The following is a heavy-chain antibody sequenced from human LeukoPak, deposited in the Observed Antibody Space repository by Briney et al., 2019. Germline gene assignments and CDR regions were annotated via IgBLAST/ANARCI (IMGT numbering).Heavy chain of an antibody. D-gene: IGHD3-10*01. CDR3: ASSITMVRGVMEEGFYDY. J-gene: IGHJ4*02. Sequence: ASVKVSCKASGYTFTSYYMHWVRQAPGQGLEWMGIINPSGGSTSYAQKFQGRVTMTRDTSTSTVYVELSSLRSEDTAVYYCASSITMVRGVMEEGFYDYWGQGTLVTVSS. CDR2: INPSGGST. V-gene: IGHV1-46*01. CDR1: GYTFTSYY.